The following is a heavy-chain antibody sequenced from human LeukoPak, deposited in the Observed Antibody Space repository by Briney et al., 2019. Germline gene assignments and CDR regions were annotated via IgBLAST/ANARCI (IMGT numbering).Heavy chain of an antibody. CDR2: INPNSGGT. CDR1: GYTFTGYY. D-gene: IGHD1-26*01. V-gene: IGHV1-2*02. CDR3: ARGHSDIWYSLGH. J-gene: IGHJ4*02. Sequence: ASVKVSCKASGYTFTGYYMHWVRQAPGQGLEWMGWINPNSGGTNYAQKFQGRVTLTRDTSISTAYMELSRLTSDDTAVYYCARGHSDIWYSLGHWGQGTLATVSA.